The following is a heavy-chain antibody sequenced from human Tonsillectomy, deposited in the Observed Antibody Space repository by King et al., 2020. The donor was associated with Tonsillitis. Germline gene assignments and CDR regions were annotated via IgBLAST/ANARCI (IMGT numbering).Heavy chain of an antibody. D-gene: IGHD2/OR15-2a*01. CDR1: GYSISSGYY. J-gene: IGHJ4*02. CDR3: ARVSTEYYFDY. CDR2: IYHSGST. Sequence: QLQESGPGLVKPSETLSLTCAVSGYSISSGYYWGWIRQPPGKGLEWIGSIYHSGSTYYNPSLKSRVTISVDTSKNQFSLKLSPVTASETAVYYCARVSTEYYFDYWGQGTLVTVSS. V-gene: IGHV4-38-2*01.